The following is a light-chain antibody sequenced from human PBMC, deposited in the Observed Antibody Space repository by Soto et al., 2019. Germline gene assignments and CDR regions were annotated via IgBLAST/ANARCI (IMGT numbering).Light chain of an antibody. J-gene: IGLJ1*01. CDR2: DVT. CDR1: SSDVGAYKY. Sequence: QSALTQPRSVSGSPGQSVTISCTGTSSDVGAYKYVSWYQHYPGEAPKVMIYDVTQRPSGVPDRFSGTKSGNTASLTISWLQDEDQADYYRCSYEGRYTWVFGSGTKVTVL. CDR3: CSYEGRYTWV. V-gene: IGLV2-11*01.